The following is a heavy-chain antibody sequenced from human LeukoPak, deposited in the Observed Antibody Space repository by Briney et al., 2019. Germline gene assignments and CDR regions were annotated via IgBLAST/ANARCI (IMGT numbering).Heavy chain of an antibody. CDR3: ARMMTTVTAGFDY. CDR1: GGSISGFY. CDR2: IYHSGST. D-gene: IGHD4-17*01. Sequence: SETLSLTCTVSGGSISGFYWSWIRQPPGKGLEWIGYIYHSGSTNYNPSLKSRVTLSVDTSKNQFSLRLSSVTAADTAVYYCARMMTTVTAGFDYWGQGTLVTVSS. J-gene: IGHJ4*02. V-gene: IGHV4-59*08.